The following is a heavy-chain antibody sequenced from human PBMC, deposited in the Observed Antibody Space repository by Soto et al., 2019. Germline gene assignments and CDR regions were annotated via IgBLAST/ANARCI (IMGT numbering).Heavy chain of an antibody. CDR1: GCSISGSSYY. CDR2: IFYSGSA. V-gene: IGHV4-39*01. D-gene: IGHD3-22*01. Sequence: SETLSLTCTVSGCSISGSSYYWGWIRQPPGKGLEWIGSIFYSGSAYYNPSLKSRVTISVDTSKDQFSLKVTSVTAADTAVYYCARHSGNYYDSNGYLYYWGQGTLVTVSS. CDR3: ARHSGNYYDSNGYLYY. J-gene: IGHJ4*02.